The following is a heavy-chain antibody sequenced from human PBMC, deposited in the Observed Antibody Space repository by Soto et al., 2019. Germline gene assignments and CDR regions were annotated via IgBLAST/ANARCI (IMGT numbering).Heavy chain of an antibody. CDR1: GFTFSSYA. CDR3: AKSSNPAGTLSDY. CDR2: ISGSGGST. D-gene: IGHD6-19*01. J-gene: IGHJ4*02. V-gene: IGHV3-23*01. Sequence: GGSLRLSCAASGFTFSSYAMSWVRQAPGNGLEWVSAISGSGGSTYYADSVKGRFTISRDNSKNTLYLQMNSLRAEDTAVYYCAKSSNPAGTLSDYWGQGTLVTVSS.